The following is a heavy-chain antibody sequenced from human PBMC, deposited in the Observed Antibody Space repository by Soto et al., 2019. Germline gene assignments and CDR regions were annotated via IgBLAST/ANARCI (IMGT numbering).Heavy chain of an antibody. CDR3: AKDRGGDCPDNSCYFGADY. Sequence: GSLRLSCVGSGFTFSSYGMHWVRQAPGKGLECVAVISDTGSSHYYAASVEGRFTISRENSKNTLSLHMDRLRVEDTAVYYCAKDRGGDCPDNSCYFGADYWGQGTPVTVSS. V-gene: IGHV3-30*18. CDR1: GFTFSSYG. CDR2: ISDTGSSH. J-gene: IGHJ4*02. D-gene: IGHD2-2*01.